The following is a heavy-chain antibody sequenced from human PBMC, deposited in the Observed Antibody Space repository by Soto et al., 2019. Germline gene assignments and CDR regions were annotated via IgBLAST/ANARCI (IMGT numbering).Heavy chain of an antibody. J-gene: IGHJ4*02. D-gene: IGHD3-22*01. CDR2: IYYSGST. V-gene: IGHV4-39*01. Sequence: SDTLSLTCTVSGDSISSSSYYWVWIRQPPGKGLEWIGSIYYSGSTYYNPSLKSRVTISVDTSKNQFSLKLSSVTAADTAVYYCARIYYDSVFDYWGQGTLVTVS. CDR3: ARIYYDSVFDY. CDR1: GDSISSSSYY.